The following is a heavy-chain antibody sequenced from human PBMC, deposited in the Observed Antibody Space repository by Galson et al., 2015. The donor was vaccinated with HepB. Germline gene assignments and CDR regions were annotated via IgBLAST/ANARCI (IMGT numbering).Heavy chain of an antibody. Sequence: SVKVSCKASGYTFTNYGISWVRQAPGQGLEWLGWSSVYNGNTIIAPRLRARVTMTADTSTSSAYMELTNVRSDVTAMYYCVRERRGETRPFDIWGQGTLVTVSS. V-gene: IGHV1-18*04. J-gene: IGHJ3*02. CDR2: SSVYNGNT. CDR3: VRERRGETRPFDI. CDR1: GYTFTNYG.